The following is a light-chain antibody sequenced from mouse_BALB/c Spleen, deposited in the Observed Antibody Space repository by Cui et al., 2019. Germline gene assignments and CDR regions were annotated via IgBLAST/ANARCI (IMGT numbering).Light chain of an antibody. CDR3: LQYDEFPYT. CDR1: QDINSY. Sequence: DIKMTPSPSSMYASLGERVTITCKASQDINSYLSWFQQKPGKSPKTLIYRANRLIDGVPSRFSGSGSGQFYSFTISSLEYEDLGSYSCLQYDEFPYTFGGGTKLEI. J-gene: IGKJ2*01. V-gene: IGKV14-111*01. CDR2: RAN.